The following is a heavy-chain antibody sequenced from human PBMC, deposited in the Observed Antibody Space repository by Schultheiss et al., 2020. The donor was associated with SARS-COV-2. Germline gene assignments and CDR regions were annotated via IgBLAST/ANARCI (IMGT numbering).Heavy chain of an antibody. D-gene: IGHD6-6*01. CDR1: GGSFSGYS. V-gene: IGHV4-34*01. J-gene: IGHJ6*02. Sequence: SQTLSLTCAVYGGSFSGYSWSWIRQPPGKGLEWIGEINHSGSTNYNPSLKSRVTISVDTSKNQFSLKLSSVTAADTAVYYCARDTYSSSWSYYYYYGMDVWGQGTTVTVSS. CDR2: INHSGST. CDR3: ARDTYSSSWSYYYYYGMDV.